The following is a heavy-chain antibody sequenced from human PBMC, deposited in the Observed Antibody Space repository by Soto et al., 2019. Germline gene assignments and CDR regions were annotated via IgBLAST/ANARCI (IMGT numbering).Heavy chain of an antibody. V-gene: IGHV4-59*01. CDR1: GGSISSNY. D-gene: IGHD6-13*01. CDR3: ARYRREAVAGYTLDN. J-gene: IGHJ4*02. CDR2: VYNSGST. Sequence: SETLSLTCTVSGGSISSNYWTWIRQPPGKGLEWIGYVYNSGSTNYNPSLKSRVTISEDTSKSQFSLKVNSMTAADTAVYYCARYRREAVAGYTLDNWGQGILVTVS.